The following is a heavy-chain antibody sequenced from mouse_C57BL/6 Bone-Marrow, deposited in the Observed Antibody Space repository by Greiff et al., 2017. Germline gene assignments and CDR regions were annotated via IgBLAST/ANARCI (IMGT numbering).Heavy chain of an antibody. V-gene: IGHV7-3*01. D-gene: IGHD2-4*01. Sequence: DVQLVESGGGLVQPGGSLSLSCAASGFTFTDYYMSWVRQPPGKALEWLGFIRNKANGYTTEYSASVKGRFTISRDNSQSILYLQMNARRAEARASYYCARYGGLRRGDYFDYWGQGTTLTVSS. CDR1: GFTFTDYY. CDR3: ARYGGLRRGDYFDY. CDR2: IRNKANGYTT. J-gene: IGHJ2*01.